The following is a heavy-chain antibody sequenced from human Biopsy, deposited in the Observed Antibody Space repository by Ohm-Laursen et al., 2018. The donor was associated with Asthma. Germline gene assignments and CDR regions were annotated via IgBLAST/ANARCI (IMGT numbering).Heavy chain of an antibody. J-gene: IGHJ5*02. CDR3: ALSQDSGFDDHSPSWFDP. Sequence: TQTLTLTCSFSGFSLRTPEVGVGWIRQSPGKALEWLALIFWDDYNLFRPSLKRRLTITKDPSKNQVVLTMTKMDPVDSGTYYCALSQDSGFDDHSPSWFDPWGQGTLVTVSS. D-gene: IGHD3-9*01. CDR1: GFSLRTPEVG. V-gene: IGHV2-5*02. CDR2: IFWDDYN.